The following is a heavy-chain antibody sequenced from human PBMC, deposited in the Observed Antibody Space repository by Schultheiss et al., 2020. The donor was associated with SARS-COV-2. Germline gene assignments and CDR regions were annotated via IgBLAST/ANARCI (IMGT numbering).Heavy chain of an antibody. CDR1: GGSISSSSYY. V-gene: IGHV4-39*07. D-gene: IGHD5-18*01. Sequence: SETLSLTCTVSGGSISSSSYYWGWIRQPPGKGLEWIGEINHSGSTNYNPSLKSRVTISVDTSKNQFSLKLSSVTAADTAVYYCARTFTAMVLNDAFDIWGQVTMVTVSS. CDR3: ARTFTAMVLNDAFDI. CDR2: INHSGST. J-gene: IGHJ3*02.